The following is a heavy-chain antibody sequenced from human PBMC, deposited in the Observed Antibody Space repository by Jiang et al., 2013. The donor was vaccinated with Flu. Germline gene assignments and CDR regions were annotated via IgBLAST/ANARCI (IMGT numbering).Heavy chain of an antibody. D-gene: IGHD2-21*02. V-gene: IGHV3-23*01. Sequence: QLLESGGGLVQPGGSLRLSCAASGFNFGRNAMSWVRQAPGRGLEWVATIGTNGRSTYYADSVKGRFTISRGNSKNSLFLQMSSLRADDSAVYYCADPPVTAIWGQGTLVIVSS. CDR1: GFNFGRNA. CDR2: IGTNGRST. CDR3: ADPPVTAI. J-gene: IGHJ4*02.